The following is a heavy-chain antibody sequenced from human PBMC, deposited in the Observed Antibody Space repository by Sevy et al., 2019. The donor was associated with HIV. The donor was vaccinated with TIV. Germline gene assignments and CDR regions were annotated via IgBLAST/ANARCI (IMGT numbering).Heavy chain of an antibody. J-gene: IGHJ4*02. CDR1: GFTFSSYG. D-gene: IGHD2-15*01. Sequence: GGSLRLSCAASGFTFSSYGMPWVRQAPGKGLEWVAVIWYDGSNKYYADPVKGRFTISRENSKNTLYLQMNSLRAEDTAVYYCARAGNVVVAATEGRYFDYWGQGTLVTVSS. CDR3: ARAGNVVVAATEGRYFDY. V-gene: IGHV3-33*01. CDR2: IWYDGSNK.